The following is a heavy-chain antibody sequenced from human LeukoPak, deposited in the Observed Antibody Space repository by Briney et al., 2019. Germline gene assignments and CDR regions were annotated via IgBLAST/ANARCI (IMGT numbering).Heavy chain of an antibody. J-gene: IGHJ4*02. CDR1: GFTFSNYW. CDR2: INEDGSEK. D-gene: IGHD4-11*01. V-gene: IGHV3-7*01. CDR3: ATGRTTRY. Sequence: GGSLRLSCVASGFTFSNYWMSWVRHAPGKGLEWVANINEDGSEKNYVDSVKGRFIISRDNAKNSLYVQMNNLKSDDAAVYYCATGRTTRYWGQGTLVTVSS.